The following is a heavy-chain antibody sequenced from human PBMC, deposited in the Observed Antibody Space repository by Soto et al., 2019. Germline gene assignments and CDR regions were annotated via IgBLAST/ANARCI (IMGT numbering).Heavy chain of an antibody. CDR3: ATMGMIDY. CDR1: GFTFSSYA. V-gene: IGHV3-30-3*01. D-gene: IGHD3-22*01. CDR2: ISYDGSNK. J-gene: IGHJ4*02. Sequence: PGGSLRLSCAAAGFTFSSYAMHWVRQAPGKGLEWVAVISYDGSNKYYADSVKGRLTISRDNSKNTLYLQMNSLRAEDTAVYYCATMGMIDYWGQGTLVTVSS.